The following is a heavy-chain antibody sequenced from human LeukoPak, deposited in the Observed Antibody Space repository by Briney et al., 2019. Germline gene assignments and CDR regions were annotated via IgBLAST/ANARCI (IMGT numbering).Heavy chain of an antibody. Sequence: SQTLSLTCAISGDSVSSNSAAWNWIRQSPSRGLEWLGRTYYRSKWYNDYAVSVRSRITINPDTSKNQFSLQLNSVTPEDTAVYYCARDRCSGGSCYSWFDPWGQGTLVTVSS. CDR2: TYYRSKWYN. CDR3: ARDRCSGGSCYSWFDP. J-gene: IGHJ5*02. V-gene: IGHV6-1*01. D-gene: IGHD2-15*01. CDR1: GDSVSSNSAA.